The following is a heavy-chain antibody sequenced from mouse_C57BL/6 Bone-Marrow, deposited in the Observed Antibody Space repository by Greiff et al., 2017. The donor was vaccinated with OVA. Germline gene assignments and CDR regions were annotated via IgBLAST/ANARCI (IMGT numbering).Heavy chain of an antibody. CDR2: LNHDGSST. V-gene: IGHV5-16*01. J-gene: IGHJ1*03. CDR3: ARVRYDYDGYFDV. D-gene: IGHD2-4*01. Sequence: EVHLVESEGGLVQPGSSMKLSCTASGFPFSDYYMAWVRQVPEKGLEWVANLNHDGSSTYYLDSLKSRFTISRDNAKNILYLQMSSLKSEDTAAYYCARVRYDYDGYFDVWGTGTTVTVSS. CDR1: GFPFSDYY.